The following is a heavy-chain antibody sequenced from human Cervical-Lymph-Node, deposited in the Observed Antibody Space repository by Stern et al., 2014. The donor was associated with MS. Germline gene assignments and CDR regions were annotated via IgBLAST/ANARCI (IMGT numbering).Heavy chain of an antibody. D-gene: IGHD2-8*02. V-gene: IGHV4-39*01. CDR2: VYYSGAT. CDR1: GDSISSYTHY. Sequence: QLQLQESGPGLVKPSETLSLTCAVSGDSISSYTHYCAWIRQPPGKGLEWIGSVYYSGATYYNPSLKSPVTISGNTSKNLFSLGLNSVTAADTAVYYCAKHACTGAACPFDLWGQGTLVTVSS. J-gene: IGHJ4*02. CDR3: AKHACTGAACPFDL.